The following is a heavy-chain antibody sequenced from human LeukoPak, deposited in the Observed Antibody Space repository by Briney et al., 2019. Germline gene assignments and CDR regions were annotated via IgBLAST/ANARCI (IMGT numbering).Heavy chain of an antibody. V-gene: IGHV1-24*01. J-gene: IGHJ4*02. CDR1: GYTLTELS. D-gene: IGHD6-13*01. Sequence: ASVKVSCKVSGYTLTELSMHWVRQAPGKGLEWMGGFDPEDGETIYAQKFQGRVTMTEDTSTDTAYMELSSLRSEDTAVYYCASVRYSSSWYDSIDYWGQGTLVTVSS. CDR3: ASVRYSSSWYDSIDY. CDR2: FDPEDGET.